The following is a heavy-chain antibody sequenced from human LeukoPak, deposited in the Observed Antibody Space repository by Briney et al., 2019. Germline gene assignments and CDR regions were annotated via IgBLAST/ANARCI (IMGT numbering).Heavy chain of an antibody. Sequence: ASVKVSCKVSGYTLTELSMHWVRQPPGKGLEWMGGFDPGDGETIYAQKLQGRVTMTTDTSTSTAYMELRSLRSDDTAVYYCARGSYGGYDSQFDPWGQGTLVTVSS. J-gene: IGHJ5*02. D-gene: IGHD5-12*01. CDR3: ARGSYGGYDSQFDP. CDR1: GYTLTELS. V-gene: IGHV1-24*01. CDR2: FDPGDGET.